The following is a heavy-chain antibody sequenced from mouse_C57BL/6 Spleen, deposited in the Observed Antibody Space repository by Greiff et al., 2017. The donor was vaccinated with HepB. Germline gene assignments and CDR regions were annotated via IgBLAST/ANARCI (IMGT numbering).Heavy chain of an antibody. D-gene: IGHD2-4*01. CDR3: ARAYYDYDVGYYFDY. Sequence: VQLQQSGPELVKPGASVKMSCKASGYTFTDYNMHWVKQSHGKSLEWIGYINPNNGGTSYNQKFKGKATLTVNKSSSTAYMELRSLTSEDAAVYYCARAYYDYDVGYYFDYWGQGTTLTVSS. V-gene: IGHV1-22*01. CDR2: INPNNGGT. J-gene: IGHJ2*01. CDR1: GYTFTDYN.